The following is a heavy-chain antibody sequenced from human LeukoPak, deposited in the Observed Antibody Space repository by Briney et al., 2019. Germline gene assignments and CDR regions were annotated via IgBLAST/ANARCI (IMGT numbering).Heavy chain of an antibody. CDR3: AKGRYGGNSGWYFDY. V-gene: IGHV3-33*06. CDR2: IWYDGSNK. CDR1: GFTFSSYG. Sequence: PGGSLRLSCAASGFTFSSYGMHWVRQAPGKGLEWVAVIWYDGSNKYYADSVKGRFTISRDNSKNTLYLQMNSLRAEDTAVYYCAKGRYGGNSGWYFDYWGQGTLVAVSS. J-gene: IGHJ4*02. D-gene: IGHD4-23*01.